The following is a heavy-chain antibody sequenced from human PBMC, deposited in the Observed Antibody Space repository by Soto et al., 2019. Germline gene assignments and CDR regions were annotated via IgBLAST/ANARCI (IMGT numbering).Heavy chain of an antibody. CDR1: GGSISSSNW. D-gene: IGHD6-19*01. CDR3: ARVPAYSSAAGVNWFDP. V-gene: IGHV4-4*02. CDR2: IYHSGST. Sequence: PSETLSLTCAVSGGSISSSNWWSWVRQPPGKGLEWIGEIYHSGSTNYNPSLKSRVTISVDKSKNQFSLKLSSVTAADTAVYYCARVPAYSSAAGVNWFDPWGQGTLVTVS. J-gene: IGHJ5*02.